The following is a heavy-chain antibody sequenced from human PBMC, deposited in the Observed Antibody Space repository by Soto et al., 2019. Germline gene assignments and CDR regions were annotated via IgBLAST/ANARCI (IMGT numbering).Heavy chain of an antibody. CDR3: ARDQTSSGWYSPDYYYGMDV. CDR1: GYTFTGYY. D-gene: IGHD6-19*01. V-gene: IGHV1-69*01. CDR2: IIPIFGTA. J-gene: IGHJ6*02. Sequence: ASVKVYCKASGYTFTGYYMHWVRQAPGQVLEWMGGIIPIFGTANYAQKFQGRVTITADESTSTAYMELSSLRSEDTAVYYCARDQTSSGWYSPDYYYGMDVWGQGTTVTVSS.